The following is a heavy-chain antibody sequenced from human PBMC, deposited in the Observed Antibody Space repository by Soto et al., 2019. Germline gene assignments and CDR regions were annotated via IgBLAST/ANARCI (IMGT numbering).Heavy chain of an antibody. V-gene: IGHV4-4*02. CDR1: GGSISSSNW. CDR2: IYHSGST. J-gene: IGHJ4*02. Sequence: SETLSLTCAVSGGSISSSNWWSWVRQPPGKGLEWIGEIYHSGSTNYNPSLKSRVTISVDKSKNQFSLKLSSVTAADTAVYYCARGHYDFWSGYHYWGQGTLVTVSS. CDR3: ARGHYDFWSGYHY. D-gene: IGHD3-3*01.